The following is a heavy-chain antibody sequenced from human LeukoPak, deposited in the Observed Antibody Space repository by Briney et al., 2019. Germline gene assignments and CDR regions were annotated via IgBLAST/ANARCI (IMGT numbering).Heavy chain of an antibody. J-gene: IGHJ4*02. CDR3: AKEQSRSSILVLETKGLDY. CDR1: AFTFSSSV. Sequence: PGGSLRLSFAASAFTFSSSVMHWVGQAPGKGLEWVALMPYDGSNEYYADSVKGRFTISRDSSKNTVYLEMNSLRAKDTAVYYCAKEQSRSSILVLETKGLDYWGQGTLVTVSS. CDR2: MPYDGSNE. V-gene: IGHV3-30*02. D-gene: IGHD5-24*01.